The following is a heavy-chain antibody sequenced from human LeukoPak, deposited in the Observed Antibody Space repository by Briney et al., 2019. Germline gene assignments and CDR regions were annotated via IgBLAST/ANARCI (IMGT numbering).Heavy chain of an antibody. V-gene: IGHV3-53*01. CDR3: ARVFYYGSGSYSRFDY. Sequence: GGSLRLSCAASGFTVSSNYMSWVRQAPGKGLEWVSVIYSGGSTYYADSVKGRFTISRDNSKNTLYLQMNSLRAEDTAVYYCARVFYYGSGSYSRFDYWGQGTLVTVSS. CDR1: GFTVSSNY. J-gene: IGHJ4*02. CDR2: IYSGGST. D-gene: IGHD3-10*01.